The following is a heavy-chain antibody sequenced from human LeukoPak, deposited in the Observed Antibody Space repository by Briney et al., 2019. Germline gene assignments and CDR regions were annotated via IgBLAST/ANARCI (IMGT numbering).Heavy chain of an antibody. V-gene: IGHV4-34*01. D-gene: IGHD3-3*01. CDR2: INHSGST. CDR1: GGSFSGYY. J-gene: IGHJ6*02. CDR3: AGGLDYDFWSGYYIPLGGMDV. Sequence: SETLSLTCAVYGGSFSGYYWSWIRQPPGKGLEWIGEINHSGSTNYNPSLKSRVTISVDTSKNQFSLKLSSVTAADTAVYYCAGGLDYDFWSGYYIPLGGMDVWGQGTTVTVSS.